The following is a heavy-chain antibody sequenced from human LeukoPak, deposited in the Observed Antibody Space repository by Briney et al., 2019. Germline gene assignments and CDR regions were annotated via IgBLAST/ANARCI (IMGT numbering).Heavy chain of an antibody. Sequence: SETLSLTCTVSGGSISTYYWNWIRQPPGKGLEWIGNIYYSGSTKYNPSLKSRITISVDTSKNQFSLKLSSVPAADTAVYYCAGGGGGTAYFDYWGQGTLVTVSS. D-gene: IGHD2-21*02. V-gene: IGHV4-59*01. CDR3: AGGGGGTAYFDY. J-gene: IGHJ4*02. CDR1: GGSISTYY. CDR2: IYYSGST.